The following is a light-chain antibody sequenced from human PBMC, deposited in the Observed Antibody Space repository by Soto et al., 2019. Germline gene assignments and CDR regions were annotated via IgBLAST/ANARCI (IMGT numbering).Light chain of an antibody. CDR2: GAS. J-gene: IGKJ1*01. CDR3: QQCGSSLWT. Sequence: EIVLTQSPGTPSLSPGERATLSCRASQSVSSSYLAWYQQKPGQAPRLLIYGASSRATGIPDRFSGSGSGTDFTLTISRLEPEDFALYYCQQCGSSLWTFGQGTKVEIK. V-gene: IGKV3-20*01. CDR1: QSVSSSY.